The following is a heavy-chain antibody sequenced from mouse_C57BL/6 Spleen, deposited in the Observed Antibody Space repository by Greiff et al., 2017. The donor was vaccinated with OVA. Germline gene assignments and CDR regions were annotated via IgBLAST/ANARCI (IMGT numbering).Heavy chain of an antibody. CDR2: IHPSDSDT. V-gene: IGHV1-74*01. D-gene: IGHD2-4*01. Sequence: QVQLKQPGAELVKPGASVEVSCKASGYTFTSYWMHWVKQRPGQGLEWIGRIHPSDSDTNYNQKFKGKATLTVDKSSSTAYMQLSSLTSEDSAVCYCAIPYDYDGAWFAYWGQGTLVTVSA. J-gene: IGHJ3*01. CDR1: GYTFTSYW. CDR3: AIPYDYDGAWFAY.